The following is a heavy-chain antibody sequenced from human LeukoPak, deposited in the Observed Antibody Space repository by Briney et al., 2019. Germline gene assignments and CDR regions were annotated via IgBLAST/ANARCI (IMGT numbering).Heavy chain of an antibody. D-gene: IGHD2-8*01. J-gene: IGHJ4*02. CDR1: IFSLSNHG. CDR2: MDYDGGKK. V-gene: IGHV3-33*01. Sequence: GGSLRLSCAASIFSLSNHGMHWVRQAPGKGVEWVTAMDYDGGKKDYADSVTGRFAISSDTSKNTLYLQMNTLRAEDTAVYFCVRNGGPSYAIFDYWGQGTLVTVSP. CDR3: VRNGGPSYAIFDY.